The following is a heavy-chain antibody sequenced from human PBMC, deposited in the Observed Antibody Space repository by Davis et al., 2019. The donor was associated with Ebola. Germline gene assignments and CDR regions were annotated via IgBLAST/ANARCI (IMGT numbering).Heavy chain of an antibody. CDR3: ARDRYGGYELDY. J-gene: IGHJ4*02. V-gene: IGHV3-21*01. CDR2: ISGSGSYI. Sequence: GESLKISCAASGFTFSSYSMNWVRQAPGKGLEWVSFISGSGSYIYYADSVKGRFTISRDNAKNSLYLQMSGLGAEDTAVYYCARDRYGGYELDYWGQGTLVTVSS. CDR1: GFTFSSYS. D-gene: IGHD5-12*01.